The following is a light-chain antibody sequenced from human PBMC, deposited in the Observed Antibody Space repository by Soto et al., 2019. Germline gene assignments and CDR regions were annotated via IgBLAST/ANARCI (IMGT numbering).Light chain of an antibody. CDR2: EGS. Sequence: QSARTQPASVSGSPGQSITFSCTGTSSDVGSYNLVSWYQQHPGKAPKLMIYEGSKRPSGVSNRFSGSKSGNTASLTISGLQAEDEADYYCCSYAGSSSYVFGTETKVTVL. V-gene: IGLV2-23*01. CDR3: CSYAGSSSYV. CDR1: SSDVGSYNL. J-gene: IGLJ1*01.